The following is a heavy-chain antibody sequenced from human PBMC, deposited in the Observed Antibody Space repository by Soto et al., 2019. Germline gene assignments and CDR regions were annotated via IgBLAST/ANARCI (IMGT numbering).Heavy chain of an antibody. D-gene: IGHD3-22*01. V-gene: IGHV4-59*01. CDR3: ASNAAQWLSWFDP. CDR2: IYYSGST. CDR1: GGSISSYY. J-gene: IGHJ5*02. Sequence: SETLSLTCTVSGGSISSYYWSWIRQPPGKGLEWIGYIYYSGSTNYNPSLKSRVTISVDTSKNQFSLKRTSVTAADTAVYYCASNAAQWLSWFDPWGQGTLVTVSS.